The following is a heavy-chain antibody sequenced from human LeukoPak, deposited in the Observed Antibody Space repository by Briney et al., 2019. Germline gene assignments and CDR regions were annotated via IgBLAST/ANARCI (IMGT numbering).Heavy chain of an antibody. D-gene: IGHD4-23*01. CDR1: EFTFSDYY. Sequence: GGSLRLSCAASEFTFSDYYMSWIRQAPGKGLEWVSYISGSGSTVYYAASVRGRFTISRDNAKNSLFLQMNSLRAEDTAVYYCARDRGNSDPGDWFDSWGQGTLVTVSS. V-gene: IGHV3-11*01. CDR3: ARDRGNSDPGDWFDS. CDR2: ISGSGSTV. J-gene: IGHJ5*01.